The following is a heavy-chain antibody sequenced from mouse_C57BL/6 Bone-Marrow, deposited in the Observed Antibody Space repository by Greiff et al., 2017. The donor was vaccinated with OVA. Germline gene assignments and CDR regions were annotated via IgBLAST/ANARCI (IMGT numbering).Heavy chain of an antibody. V-gene: IGHV5-17*01. D-gene: IGHD4-1*01. J-gene: IGHJ2*01. CDR1: GFTFSDYG. CDR3: AREHWYFDY. Sequence: EVQVVESGGGLVKPGGSLKLSCAASGFTFSDYGMHWVRQAPEKGLEWVAYISSGSSTIYYAETVKGRFTISRDNAKNTLFLQMTSLRSEDTAMYYCAREHWYFDYWGQGTTLTVSS. CDR2: ISSGSSTI.